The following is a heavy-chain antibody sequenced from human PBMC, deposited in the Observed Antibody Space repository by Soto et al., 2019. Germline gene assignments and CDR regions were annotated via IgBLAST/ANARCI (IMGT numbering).Heavy chain of an antibody. CDR1: GFTFSGSA. Sequence: EVQLVESGGGLVQRGGSLKLSCSASGFTFSGSAMHWVRQASGKGLEWVGRIRSKANSYATAYAASVKGRFTISRDDSKNTAYLQMNSLKTEDTAVYYCTRLRPYPKNWYFDLWGRGTLVTVSS. CDR3: TRLRPYPKNWYFDL. CDR2: IRSKANSYAT. J-gene: IGHJ2*01. V-gene: IGHV3-73*01.